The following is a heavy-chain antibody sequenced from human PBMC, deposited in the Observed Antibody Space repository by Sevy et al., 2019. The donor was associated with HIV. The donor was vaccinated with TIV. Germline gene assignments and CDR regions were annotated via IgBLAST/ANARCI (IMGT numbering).Heavy chain of an antibody. CDR3: ARSPPVVVVPGAPSWFDP. V-gene: IGHV4-34*01. CDR1: DGSFSGYY. Sequence: SETLSLTCAVHDGSFSGYYWNWIRQLPGKGLEWIGEINESGITYYNPSLKSRVTISVDTSKKQFSRKLNSLTAADTAVYFCARSPPVVVVPGAPSWFDPWGQGTLVTVSS. D-gene: IGHD2-2*01. J-gene: IGHJ5*02. CDR2: INESGIT.